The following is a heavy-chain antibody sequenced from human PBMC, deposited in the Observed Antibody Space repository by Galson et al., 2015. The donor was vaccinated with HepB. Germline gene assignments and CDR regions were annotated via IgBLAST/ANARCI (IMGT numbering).Heavy chain of an antibody. Sequence: SVKVSCKASGGTFSSYAITWVRQAPGQGLEWMGGIIPMFGTTNYAPKFQGRVTITADIFPSTAYMELSSLRSEDTAVYYCARGPYYYFSYMDVWGKGTTVTVSS. CDR2: IIPMFGTT. CDR3: ARGPYYYFSYMDV. V-gene: IGHV1-69*06. J-gene: IGHJ6*03. CDR1: GGTFSSYA.